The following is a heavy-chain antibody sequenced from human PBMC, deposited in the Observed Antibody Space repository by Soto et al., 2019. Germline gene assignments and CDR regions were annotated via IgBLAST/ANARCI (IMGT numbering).Heavy chain of an antibody. J-gene: IGHJ4*02. CDR3: ASRYGGNSRASIGY. CDR1: GGSFSGYY. V-gene: IGHV4-34*01. CDR2: INHSGST. Sequence: QVQLQQWGAGLLKPSETLSLTCAVYGGSFSGYYWSWIRQPPGKGLEWIGEINHSGSTNYNLSLKSRVTISVDTSKNQFSLKLSSVTAADTAVYYCASRYGGNSRASIGYWGQGTLVTVSS. D-gene: IGHD2-21*02.